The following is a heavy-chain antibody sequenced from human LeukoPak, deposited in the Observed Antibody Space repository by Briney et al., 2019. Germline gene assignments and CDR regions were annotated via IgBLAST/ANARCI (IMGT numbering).Heavy chain of an antibody. CDR3: ARATGGNYFDY. CDR2: ISSGSVSTI. J-gene: IGHJ4*02. Sequence: PGGSLRLSCAASGFTFSSYEMNLVRQAPGQGLEGVSYISSGSVSTIYYADTLKYRFTISRDNANNSLYLHITSLSAEDTHLYYCARATGGNYFDYCGQGSPVTVSS. D-gene: IGHD2-8*02. CDR1: GFTFSSYE. V-gene: IGHV3-48*03.